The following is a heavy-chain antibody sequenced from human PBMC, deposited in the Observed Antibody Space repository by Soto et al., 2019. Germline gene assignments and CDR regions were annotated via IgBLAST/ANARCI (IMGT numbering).Heavy chain of an antibody. CDR3: ARALPRDTLFDY. CDR1: GGSISSYY. CDR2: IYYSGST. J-gene: IGHJ4*02. D-gene: IGHD5-18*01. Sequence: QVQLQESGPGLVKPSETLSLTCTVSGGSISSYYWSWIRQPPGKGLEWIGYIYYSGSTNYNPSLKSRVTISVDTSKNQCSLKLSSVTAADTAVYSCARALPRDTLFDYWGQGTLVTVSS. V-gene: IGHV4-59*01.